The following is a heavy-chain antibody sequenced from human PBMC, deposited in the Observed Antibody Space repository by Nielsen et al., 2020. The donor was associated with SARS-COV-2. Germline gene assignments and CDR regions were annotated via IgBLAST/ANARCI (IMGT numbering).Heavy chain of an antibody. CDR3: ARNPNYGNEFIIDS. D-gene: IGHD3-16*01. CDR2: ISYEGRNR. Sequence: GESLKISCAASGLTFSSYGIHWVRQAPGKGLEWVAHISYEGRNRGYADSVKGRFTISRDNSKNTGFLQMNSLRPEDTAFYFCARNPNYGNEFIIDSWGQGTLVTVPS. V-gene: IGHV3-30*03. J-gene: IGHJ5*01. CDR1: GLTFSSYG.